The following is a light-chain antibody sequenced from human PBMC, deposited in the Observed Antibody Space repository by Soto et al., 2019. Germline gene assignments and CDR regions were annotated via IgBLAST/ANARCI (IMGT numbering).Light chain of an antibody. J-gene: IGLJ2*01. CDR3: SSYSTTSSPHVL. Sequence: QSVLTQPASVSGSPGQSITISGTGTPSDIGRYNYVSWYQQFPGKVPKLLIYEVTSRPSEVSARFSGSKSGSTASLTISGLQAEDEADYYCSSYSTTSSPHVLFGGGTKLTVL. CDR2: EVT. CDR1: PSDIGRYNY. V-gene: IGLV2-14*01.